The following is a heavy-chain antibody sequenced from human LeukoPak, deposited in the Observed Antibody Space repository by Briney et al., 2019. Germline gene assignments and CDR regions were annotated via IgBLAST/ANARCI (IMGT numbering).Heavy chain of an antibody. CDR2: IIPIFGTA. CDR3: ARRIAAAGVNWFDP. J-gene: IGHJ5*02. V-gene: IGHV1-69*05. D-gene: IGHD6-13*01. CDR1: GGTFSSYA. Sequence: SVKVSCKASGGTFSSYAISWVRQAPGQGLEWMGGIIPIFGTANYAQKFQGRVTITTDESTSTAYMELSSLRSEDTAVYYCARRIAAAGVNWFDPWGQGTLVIVSS.